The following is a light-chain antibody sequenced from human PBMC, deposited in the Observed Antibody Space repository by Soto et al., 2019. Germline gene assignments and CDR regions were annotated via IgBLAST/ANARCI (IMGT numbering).Light chain of an antibody. V-gene: IGKV3-11*01. CDR3: QQRSNWPST. CDR2: DAF. CDR1: QSVSSD. Sequence: ESVLPQYPATLSWSPGERAALSCRASQSVSSDLAWYQQKPGQAPRLLIYDAFRMATGIPARFSGSGSGTDFALIISSLEPEDFAVYYCQQRSNWPSTFGGGTKVEVK. J-gene: IGKJ4*01.